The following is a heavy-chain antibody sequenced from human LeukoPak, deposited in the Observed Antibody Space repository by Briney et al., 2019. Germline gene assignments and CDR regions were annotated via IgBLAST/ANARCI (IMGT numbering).Heavy chain of an antibody. CDR2: IKEDGSEK. J-gene: IGHJ4*02. CDR1: GFTFSSYG. CDR3: ARDFPDY. Sequence: GRSLRLSCAASGFTFSSYGMHWVRQAPGKGLEWVANIKEDGSEKYYVDSVKGRFTTSRDNAKKSLYLQMNSLRVEDTAIYYCARDFPDYWGQGILVTVSS. V-gene: IGHV3-7*01.